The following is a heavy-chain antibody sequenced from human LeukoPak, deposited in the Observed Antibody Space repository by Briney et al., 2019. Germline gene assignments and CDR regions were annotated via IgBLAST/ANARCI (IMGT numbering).Heavy chain of an antibody. D-gene: IGHD1-26*01. CDR1: GYTFTSYY. CDR3: ARALVGATTAPFDC. Sequence: ASVKVSCKASGYTFTSYYMHWVRQAPGQGLEWMGGIIPIFGTANYAQKFQGRVTITADESTSTAYMELSSLRSEDTAVYYCARALVGATTAPFDCWGQGTLVTVSS. J-gene: IGHJ4*02. CDR2: IIPIFGTA. V-gene: IGHV1-69*13.